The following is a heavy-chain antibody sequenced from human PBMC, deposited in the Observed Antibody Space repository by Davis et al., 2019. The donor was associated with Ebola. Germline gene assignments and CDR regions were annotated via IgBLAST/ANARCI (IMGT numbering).Heavy chain of an antibody. J-gene: IGHJ4*02. CDR3: ARGRTMIVVGDFDY. D-gene: IGHD3-22*01. CDR2: ISAYNGNT. CDR1: GYTFTSYG. V-gene: IGHV1-18*01. Sequence: ASVKVSCMASGYTFTSYGISRLRQAPGQGLEWMGWISAYNGNTNYAQKLQGRVTMTTDTSTSTAYMELRSLRSDDTAVYYCARGRTMIVVGDFDYWGQGTLVTVSS.